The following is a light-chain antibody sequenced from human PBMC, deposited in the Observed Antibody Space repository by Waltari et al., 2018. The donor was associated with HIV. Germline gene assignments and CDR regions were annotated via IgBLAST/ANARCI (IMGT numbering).Light chain of an antibody. CDR2: GDS. V-gene: IGLV1-40*01. CDR1: NPNIGGPFD. J-gene: IGLJ3*02. Sequence: SVLTQPTSVSGAPGQGVPIPCTGNNPNIGGPFDVQWYRQSPGTAPKLVIYGDSVRPSGVPDRFSGSRSGASVSLDITGLRAEDEGDYYCQSYDSRLSGLWVFGGGTKLTVL. CDR3: QSYDSRLSGLWV.